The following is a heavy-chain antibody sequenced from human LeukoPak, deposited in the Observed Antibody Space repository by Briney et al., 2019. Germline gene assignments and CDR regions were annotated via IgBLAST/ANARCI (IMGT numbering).Heavy chain of an antibody. CDR2: LVPNSGGT. CDR3: ARGHNFGYDY. V-gene: IGHV1-2*06. D-gene: IGHD5-18*01. Sequence: ASVKVSCKASGYTFTGYNIHWVRQAPGHGFEWMGRLVPNSGGTNYAQSFQGRVTTTRDTSITTAYMELSSLRSDDTAVYYCARGHNFGYDYWGQGTLLTVSS. CDR1: GYTFTGYN. J-gene: IGHJ4*02.